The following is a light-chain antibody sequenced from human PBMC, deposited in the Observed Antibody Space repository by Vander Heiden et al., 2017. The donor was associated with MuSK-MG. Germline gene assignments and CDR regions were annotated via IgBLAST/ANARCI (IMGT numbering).Light chain of an antibody. CDR3: QQSERGLT. J-gene: IGKJ4*01. CDR2: IAS. Sequence: DIQMTQSPSSLSASVGDRVTITCRASQSINRYLSWYQQKPGKAPKLLIYIASSLQSGVPSRFSGSGYGTDFTLTISSLQPEDVATYYCQQSERGLTFGGGTKVEIK. V-gene: IGKV1-39*01. CDR1: QSINRY.